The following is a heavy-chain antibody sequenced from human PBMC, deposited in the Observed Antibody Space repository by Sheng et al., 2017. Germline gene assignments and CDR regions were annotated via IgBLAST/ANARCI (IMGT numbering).Heavy chain of an antibody. Sequence: QVQLQESGPGLVKPSETLSLTCTVSGGSISSYYWSWIRQPPGKGLEWIGYIYYSGSTNYNPSLKSRVTISVDTSKNQFSLKLSSVTAADTAVYYCARNTPYDILTGPFDYWGQGTLGHRLL. V-gene: IGHV4-59*01. CDR2: IYYSGST. D-gene: IGHD3-9*01. J-gene: IGHJ4*02. CDR3: ARNTPYDILTGPFDY. CDR1: GGSISSYY.